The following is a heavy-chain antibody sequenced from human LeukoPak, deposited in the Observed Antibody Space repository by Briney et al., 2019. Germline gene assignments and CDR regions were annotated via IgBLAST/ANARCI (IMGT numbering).Heavy chain of an antibody. V-gene: IGHV3-23*01. D-gene: IGHD1-7*01. J-gene: IGHJ6*03. Sequence: PGGSLRLSCAASGFTFSSYAMSWVRQAPGKGLEWVSAISGSGGSTYYADSVKGRFTISRDNSKNTLYLRMNSLRAEDTAIYYCAKDSRSQLELRRGNYYYYMDVWGKGTTVTVSS. CDR2: ISGSGGST. CDR1: GFTFSSYA. CDR3: AKDSRSQLELRRGNYYYYMDV.